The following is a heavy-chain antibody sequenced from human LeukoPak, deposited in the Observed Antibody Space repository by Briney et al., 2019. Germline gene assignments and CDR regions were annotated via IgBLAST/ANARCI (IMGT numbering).Heavy chain of an antibody. V-gene: IGHV4-39*07. Sequence: SSETLSLTCTVSGGSISSSSYYWGWIRQPPGKGLEWIGSIYYSGSTYCNPSLKSRVTISVDTSKNQFSLKLSSVTAADTAVYYCARAPTGGLDYWGQGTLVTVSS. CDR3: ARAPTGGLDY. CDR2: IYYSGST. D-gene: IGHD4-23*01. J-gene: IGHJ4*02. CDR1: GGSISSSSYY.